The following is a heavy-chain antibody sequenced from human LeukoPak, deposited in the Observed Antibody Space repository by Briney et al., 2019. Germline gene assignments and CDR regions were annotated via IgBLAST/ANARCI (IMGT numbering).Heavy chain of an antibody. Sequence: ASVKVSCKASGYTFTSYGISWVRQAPGQGLEWMGWISAYNGNINYAQKLQGRVTMTTDTSTRIAYMELRSLRSDDTALYYCATRYYGDYVGSYFDYWGQGTLVTVSS. CDR1: GYTFTSYG. D-gene: IGHD4-17*01. J-gene: IGHJ4*02. CDR2: ISAYNGNI. CDR3: ATRYYGDYVGSYFDY. V-gene: IGHV1-18*01.